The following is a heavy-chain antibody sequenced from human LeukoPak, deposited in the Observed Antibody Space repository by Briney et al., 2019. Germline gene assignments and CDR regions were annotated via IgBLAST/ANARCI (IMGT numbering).Heavy chain of an antibody. Sequence: ASVKVSCKASGYTFTGYYMHWVRQAPGQGLEWMGWINPNSGGTNYARKFQGRVTMTRDTSISTAYMELSRLRSDDTAVYYCARLPVGGSGGYFQHWGQGTLVTVSS. CDR2: INPNSGGT. CDR1: GYTFTGYY. D-gene: IGHD3-16*01. CDR3: ARLPVGGSGGYFQH. V-gene: IGHV1-2*02. J-gene: IGHJ1*01.